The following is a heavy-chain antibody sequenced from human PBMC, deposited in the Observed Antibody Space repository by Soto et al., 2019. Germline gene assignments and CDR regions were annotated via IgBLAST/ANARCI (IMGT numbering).Heavy chain of an antibody. V-gene: IGHV4-59*08. J-gene: IGHJ4*02. CDR1: GASFTTYY. Sequence: PSETLSLTCAVSGASFTTYYWSWVRQPPGKGLEWIGYIYHGGNLYYNPSLKSRVTISVDTSKNQFSLKLSSVTAADTAVYYCARRWGWYFDYWGQGTLVTVSS. CDR2: IYHGGNL. D-gene: IGHD3-16*01. CDR3: ARRWGWYFDY.